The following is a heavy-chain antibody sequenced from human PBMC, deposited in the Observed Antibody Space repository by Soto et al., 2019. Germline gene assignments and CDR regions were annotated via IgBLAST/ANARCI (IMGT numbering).Heavy chain of an antibody. Sequence: QVQLVESGGGVVQPGRSLSLSCAASGFTFSDYPMHWVRQAPGKGLEWVAVISYDGRVKYYVDSVKGRFTISRYDSKNTLCLQLTSLRVDDTAVYYCARDVIVGAPAYFDYWGHGPLVTVSS. CDR2: ISYDGRVK. D-gene: IGHD1-26*01. J-gene: IGHJ4*01. CDR3: ARDVIVGAPAYFDY. V-gene: IGHV3-30*04. CDR1: GFTFSDYP.